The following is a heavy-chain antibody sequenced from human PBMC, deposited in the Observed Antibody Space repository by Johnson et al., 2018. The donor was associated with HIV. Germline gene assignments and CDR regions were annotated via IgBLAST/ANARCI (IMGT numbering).Heavy chain of an antibody. CDR1: GFTFSNYG. CDR2: IWYDGSNK. V-gene: IGHV3-33*01. J-gene: IGHJ3*01. Sequence: QVQLVESGGGVVQPGRSLRLSCAASGFTFSNYGMHWVRQTPGKGLEWVAVIWYDGSNKYYADSVKGRFTISRDHSENTLYLQMTSLKAEDAAVYYCASLSDDAFDFWGQGTMVIVSS. CDR3: ASLSDDAFDF.